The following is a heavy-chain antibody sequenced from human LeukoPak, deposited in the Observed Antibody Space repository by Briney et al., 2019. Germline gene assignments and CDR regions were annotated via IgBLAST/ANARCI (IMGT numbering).Heavy chain of an antibody. CDR1: GGSISSHY. V-gene: IGHV4-4*07. Sequence: SETLSLACTVSGGSISSHYWSWIRQPAGKGLEWIGHIYDSGSTSYNPSLKSRVTMSVDTSKNQFSLKLTSVTAADTAVYYCARGRSRYARPDYWGQGTLVTVSS. CDR3: ARGRSRYARPDY. CDR2: IYDSGST. J-gene: IGHJ4*02. D-gene: IGHD5-12*01.